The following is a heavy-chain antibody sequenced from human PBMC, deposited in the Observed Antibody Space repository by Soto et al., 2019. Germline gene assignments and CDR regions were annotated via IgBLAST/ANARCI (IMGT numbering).Heavy chain of an antibody. D-gene: IGHD2-15*01. CDR2: MNPNSGNT. V-gene: IGHV1-8*01. CDR1: GYTFTSYD. J-gene: IGHJ5*02. CDR3: ARSPDIVVVVAATHNWFDP. Sequence: QVQLVQSGAEVKKPGASVKVSCKASGYTFTSYDINWVRQATGQGLEWMGWMNPNSGNTGYAQKFQGRVTMTRNTSISTAYMELSSLRSEDTAVYYCARSPDIVVVVAATHNWFDPWGQGTLVTVSS.